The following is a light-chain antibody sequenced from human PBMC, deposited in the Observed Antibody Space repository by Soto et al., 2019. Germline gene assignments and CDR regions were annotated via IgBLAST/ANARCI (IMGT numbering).Light chain of an antibody. CDR1: SSDVGGYNY. J-gene: IGLJ1*01. CDR3: SSYTSSSTLLYV. V-gene: IGLV2-14*03. CDR2: DVS. Sequence: QSVLTQPASVSGSPGQWITISCTGTSSDVGGYNYVSWYQQHPGKAPKVVIYDVSDRPSGVSNRFSGSKSGNTASLTISGLQAEDEADYYCSSYTSSSTLLYVFGTGTKVTVL.